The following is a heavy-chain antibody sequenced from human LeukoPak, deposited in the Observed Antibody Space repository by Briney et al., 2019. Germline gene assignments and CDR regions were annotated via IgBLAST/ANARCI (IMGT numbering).Heavy chain of an antibody. CDR2: IGADNDST. J-gene: IGHJ4*02. CDR1: GYIFTTHG. V-gene: IGHV1-18*01. CDR3: AYYYFDY. D-gene: IGHD3-10*01. Sequence: ASVKVSCKASGYIFTTHGITWVRQAPGQGLEWMGRIGADNDSTKFAQRFQGRVTMTTDTSTSTVYMELSSLRSEDTAVYYCAYYYFDYWGQGTLVTVSS.